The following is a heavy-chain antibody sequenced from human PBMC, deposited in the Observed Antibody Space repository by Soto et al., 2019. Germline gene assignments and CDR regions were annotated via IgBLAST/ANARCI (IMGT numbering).Heavy chain of an antibody. CDR2: IYYSGST. V-gene: IGHV4-59*12. J-gene: IGHJ4*02. CDR1: GGSISSYY. CDR3: ARARPGSYFEFEY. Sequence: SETLSLTCTVSGGSISSYYWSWIRQPPGKGLEWIGYIYYSGSTNYNPSLKSRVDISVDASKNQFSLRVSSVTAADTAVYYCARARPGSYFEFEYWGQGTLVTVSS. D-gene: IGHD3-10*01.